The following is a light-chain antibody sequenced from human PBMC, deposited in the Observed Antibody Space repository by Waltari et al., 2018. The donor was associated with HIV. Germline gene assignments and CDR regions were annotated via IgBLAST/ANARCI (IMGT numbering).Light chain of an antibody. CDR3: TSFTSSSTYV. V-gene: IGLV2-14*03. J-gene: IGLJ1*01. CDR1: SSDITLHKY. Sequence: QSALTQPASVSGPPGQSLTISCTGASSDITLHKYIPWYQHHPSKAPKLIIYYVTNRPAGVSYRFSGSKSGNTASLTISGLQAEDEADYFCTSFTSSSTYVFGTGTTVTVL. CDR2: YVT.